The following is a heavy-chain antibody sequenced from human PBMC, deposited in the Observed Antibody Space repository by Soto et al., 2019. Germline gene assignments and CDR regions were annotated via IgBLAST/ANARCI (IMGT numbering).Heavy chain of an antibody. Sequence: QVQLQQWGAGLLKPSETLSLTCAVYGGSFSGYYWSWIRQPPGKGLEWIGEINHSGSTNYNPSLKSRVTISVVTSKNQFSLKLSSVTAAATAVYYCARGGYSGYARWGQGTLVTVSS. CDR2: INHSGST. CDR1: GGSFSGYY. CDR3: ARGGYSGYAR. J-gene: IGHJ4*02. D-gene: IGHD5-12*01. V-gene: IGHV4-34*01.